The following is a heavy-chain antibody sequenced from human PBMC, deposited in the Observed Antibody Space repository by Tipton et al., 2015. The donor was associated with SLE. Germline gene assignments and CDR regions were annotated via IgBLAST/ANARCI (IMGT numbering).Heavy chain of an antibody. J-gene: IGHJ4*02. CDR3: ARDSSGWQGGVDY. CDR2: INHSGST. Sequence: LRLSCAVYGGSFSGYYWSWIRQPPGKGLEWIGEINHSGSTNYNPSLKSRVTISVDTSKNQFSLKLSSVTAADTAVYYCARDSSGWQGGVDYWGQGTLVTVSS. CDR1: GGSFSGYY. V-gene: IGHV4-34*01. D-gene: IGHD6-19*01.